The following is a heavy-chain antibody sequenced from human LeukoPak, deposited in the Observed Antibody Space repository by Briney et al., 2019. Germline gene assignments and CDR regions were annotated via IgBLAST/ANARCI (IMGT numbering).Heavy chain of an antibody. D-gene: IGHD3-22*01. V-gene: IGHV4-34*01. J-gene: IGHJ4*02. Sequence: SETLSLTCAVYGGSFSGYYWSWIRQPPGKGLEWIGVINHSGSTNYNPSLKSRVTISVDTSKNQFSLRLSSVTAADTAVYYCAREPDYYDSSGYYDYWGQGTLVTVSS. CDR1: GGSFSGYY. CDR3: AREPDYYDSSGYYDY. CDR2: INHSGST.